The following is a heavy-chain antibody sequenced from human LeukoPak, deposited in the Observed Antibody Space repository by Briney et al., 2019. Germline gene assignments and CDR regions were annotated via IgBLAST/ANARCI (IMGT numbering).Heavy chain of an antibody. V-gene: IGHV4-34*01. CDR3: ARRQPYYYDSSGYYYRGWIDP. D-gene: IGHD3-22*01. J-gene: IGHJ5*02. CDR2: INHSGNT. Sequence: SETLSLTCAVYGGSFSGYYCSWIRQPPGKGLEWIGEINHSGNTNYNPSLKSRVTISVDTSKNQFSLKLSSVTAADTAVYYCARRQPYYYDSSGYYYRGWIDPWGQGTLVTVSS. CDR1: GGSFSGYY.